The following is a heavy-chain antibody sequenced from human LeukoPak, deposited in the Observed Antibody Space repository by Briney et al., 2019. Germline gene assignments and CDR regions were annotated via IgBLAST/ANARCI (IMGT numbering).Heavy chain of an antibody. CDR1: GYTFTGYA. CDR2: INAGNGNT. D-gene: IGHD1-1*01. Sequence: GASVKVSCKASGYTFTGYAMHWVRQAPGQRLEWMGWINAGNGNTKYSQKFQGRVTITRDTSASTAYMELSSLRSEDTAVYYCARVPGTTSYLYYFDYWGQGTLVTVSS. J-gene: IGHJ4*02. V-gene: IGHV1-3*01. CDR3: ARVPGTTSYLYYFDY.